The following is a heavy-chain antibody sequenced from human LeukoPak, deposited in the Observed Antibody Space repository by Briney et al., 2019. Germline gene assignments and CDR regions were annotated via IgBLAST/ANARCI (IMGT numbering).Heavy chain of an antibody. Sequence: GSSVKVSCKASGDTFSSYALNWVRQAPGQGLEWMGGLIPIFGTANYAQKFQGRVTITADKSTSTAYMELSSLRSEDTAVYYCARAFGYDILTGYYYYWGQGTLVTVSS. J-gene: IGHJ4*02. CDR1: GDTFSSYA. CDR3: ARAFGYDILTGYYYY. D-gene: IGHD3-9*01. V-gene: IGHV1-69*06. CDR2: LIPIFGTA.